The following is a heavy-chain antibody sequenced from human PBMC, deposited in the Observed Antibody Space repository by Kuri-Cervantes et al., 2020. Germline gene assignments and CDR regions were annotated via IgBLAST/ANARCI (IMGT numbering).Heavy chain of an antibody. Sequence: GGSLRLSCAASGFTFSSYAMHWVRQAPGKGLEWVAIISYDGSNEFHADSVKGRFTISRDNSKNTLYLQMYSLRAEDTAVYYCARDFGAVAGTGTYYYYYGMDVWGQGTTVTVSS. CDR2: ISYDGSNE. J-gene: IGHJ6*02. D-gene: IGHD6-19*01. CDR3: ARDFGAVAGTGTYYYYYGMDV. V-gene: IGHV3-30-3*01. CDR1: GFTFSSYA.